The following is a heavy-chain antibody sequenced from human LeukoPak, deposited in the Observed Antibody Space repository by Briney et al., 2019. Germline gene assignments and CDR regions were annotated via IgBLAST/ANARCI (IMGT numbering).Heavy chain of an antibody. V-gene: IGHV4-39*01. D-gene: IGHD5-18*01. J-gene: IGHJ4*02. Sequence: PSETLSLTCTVSGGSISSSSYYWGWIRQPPGKGLEWIGSIYYGGSTYYNPSLKSRVTISVDTSRNQFSLKLSSVTAADTAVYYCARRSDTARGFDYWGQGTLVTVSS. CDR2: IYYGGST. CDR3: ARRSDTARGFDY. CDR1: GGSISSSSYY.